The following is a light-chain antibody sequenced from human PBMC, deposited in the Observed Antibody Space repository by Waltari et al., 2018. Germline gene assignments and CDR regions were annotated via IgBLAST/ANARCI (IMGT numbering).Light chain of an antibody. V-gene: IGKV3-20*01. CDR3: QQYGRSPLT. CDR1: QSVSSNF. J-gene: IGKJ4*01. CDR2: GAS. Sequence: IVLTQSPGTLSLSPGDRPTLSCRASQSVSSNFLAWYQQKPGQAPRLLIYGASSRATGIPDKFSGSGSGTDFTLTINRLEPEDFAVYYCQQYGRSPLTFGGGTKVEIK.